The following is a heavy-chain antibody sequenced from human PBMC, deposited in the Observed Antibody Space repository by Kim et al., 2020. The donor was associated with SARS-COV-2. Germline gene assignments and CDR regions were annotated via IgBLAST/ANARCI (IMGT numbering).Heavy chain of an antibody. CDR1: GFTFSSYT. V-gene: IGHV3-23*01. CDR2: IHANSDAS. Sequence: GGSLRLSCAASGFTFSSYTMYWVRQTPGKGLEWVAAIHANSDASFYVDSVKGRFTISSDNYRSTLYLQMNSLRAEDTAIYYCAKKAVTGTSDYYFDYWG. J-gene: IGHJ4*01. D-gene: IGHD6-19*01. CDR3: AKKAVTGTSDYYFDY.